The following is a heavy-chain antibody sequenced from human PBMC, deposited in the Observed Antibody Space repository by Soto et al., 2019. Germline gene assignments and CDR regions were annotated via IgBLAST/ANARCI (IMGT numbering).Heavy chain of an antibody. J-gene: IGHJ6*02. CDR3: TREGSAPYSYYGTDA. D-gene: IGHD6-19*01. CDR2: INTHNGNT. Sequence: ASVKVSCKASGYTFTTYGISWVRQAPGQGLEWLGWINTHNGNTNYAQNLQGRVIMTADTSTNTAYMELRSLRSDDTAIYYCTREGSAPYSYYGTDAWGQGTTVTLSS. V-gene: IGHV1-18*01. CDR1: GYTFTTYG.